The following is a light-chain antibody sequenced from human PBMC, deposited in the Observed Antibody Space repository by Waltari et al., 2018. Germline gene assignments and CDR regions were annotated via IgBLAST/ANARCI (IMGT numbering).Light chain of an antibody. CDR1: SSNVGSNY. CDR2: SNN. J-gene: IGLJ1*01. V-gene: IGLV1-44*01. CDR3: AAWDDSLNGRSV. Sequence: QSVLTQPPSASGTPGQRVTISCSGSSSNVGSNYVNWYQHLPGTAPKLLIYSNNQRPSGVPDRFAGSKSGTSGSLDISGLQAEDEADYDCAAWDDSLNGRSVFGSGTKVTVL.